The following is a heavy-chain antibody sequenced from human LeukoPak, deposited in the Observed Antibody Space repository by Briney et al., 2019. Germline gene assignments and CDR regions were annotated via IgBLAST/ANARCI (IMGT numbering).Heavy chain of an antibody. J-gene: IGHJ4*02. Sequence: AGGSLRLSCAASGFTFDDYGMSWVRQAPGKGLEWVSGINWNGGSTGYADSVKGRFTISRDNAKNSLYLQMNSLRAEDTALYYCARVMGYYYDTSGYYYDLGFDYWGQGTLVTVSS. V-gene: IGHV3-20*04. CDR1: GFTFDDYG. CDR2: INWNGGST. D-gene: IGHD3-22*01. CDR3: ARVMGYYYDTSGYYYDLGFDY.